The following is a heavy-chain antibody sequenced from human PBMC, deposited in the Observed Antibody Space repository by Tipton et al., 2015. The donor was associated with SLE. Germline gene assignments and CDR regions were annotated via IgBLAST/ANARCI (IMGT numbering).Heavy chain of an antibody. V-gene: IGHV3-33*06. Sequence: SLRLSCAASGFTFTSFGIHWVRQAPAKGLEWVAVVWYDGTKKYYADSVKGRFTISRDNSKNTVHLQMNSLRVNDTAVYYCAKDGGQQLVSWGQGTLVTVSS. D-gene: IGHD6-13*01. CDR3: AKDGGQQLVS. CDR1: GFTFTSFG. CDR2: VWYDGTKK. J-gene: IGHJ4*02.